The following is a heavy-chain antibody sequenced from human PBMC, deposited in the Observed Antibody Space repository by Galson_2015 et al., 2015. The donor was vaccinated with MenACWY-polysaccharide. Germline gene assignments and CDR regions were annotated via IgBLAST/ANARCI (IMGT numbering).Heavy chain of an antibody. J-gene: IGHJ4*02. Sequence: CAISGDSVSSNSAAWSWIRQSPSRGLEWLGGTYYRSKWYNDYAVSVKNRVTINPDTSKNQFSLQLNSVTPEDTAVYYCARVAGRDPFDYWGQGTLVTVSS. D-gene: IGHD6-19*01. V-gene: IGHV6-1*01. CDR2: TYYRSKWYN. CDR3: ARVAGRDPFDY. CDR1: GDSVSSNSAA.